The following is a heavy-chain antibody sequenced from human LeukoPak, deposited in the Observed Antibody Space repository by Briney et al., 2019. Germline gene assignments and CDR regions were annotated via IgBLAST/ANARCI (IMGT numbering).Heavy chain of an antibody. CDR1: GFTFSSYE. J-gene: IGHJ6*02. D-gene: IGHD6-13*01. CDR3: ARELKQLVLKNDYYYGMDV. Sequence: PGGSLRLSCAASGFTFSSYEMNWVRQAPGKGLEWVSYISSSGSTIYYADSVKGRFTISRDNAKNSLYLQMNSLRAEDTAVYYCARELKQLVLKNDYYYGMDVWGQGTTVTVSS. V-gene: IGHV3-48*03. CDR2: ISSSGSTI.